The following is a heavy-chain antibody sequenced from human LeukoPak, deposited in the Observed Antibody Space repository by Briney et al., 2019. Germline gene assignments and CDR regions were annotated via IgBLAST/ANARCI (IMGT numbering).Heavy chain of an antibody. D-gene: IGHD6-6*01. CDR2: IYHSGST. CDR3: ARGLRNRSSGTRFDVFDI. Sequence: SGTLSLTCAVSGGSISSSNWWSWVRQPPGKGLEWIGEIYHSGSTNYNPSLKSRVTISVDKSKNQFSLKLSSVTAADTAVYYCARGLRNRSSGTRFDVFDIWGQGTMVTVSS. J-gene: IGHJ3*02. V-gene: IGHV4-4*02. CDR1: GGSISSSNW.